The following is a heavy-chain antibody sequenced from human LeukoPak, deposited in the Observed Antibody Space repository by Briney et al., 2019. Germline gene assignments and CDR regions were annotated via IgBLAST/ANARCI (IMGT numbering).Heavy chain of an antibody. CDR2: ISGSGGST. V-gene: IGHV3-23*01. D-gene: IGHD5-24*01. J-gene: IGHJ4*02. CDR1: GFTFSSYA. CDR3: ARRRDGFNLPFDY. Sequence: GGSLRLSCAASGFTFSSYAMSWVRQAPGKGLEWVSAISGSGGSTYYADSVKGRFTISRDNAKNSLYLQMNSLRAEDTAVYYCARRRDGFNLPFDYWGQGTLVTVSS.